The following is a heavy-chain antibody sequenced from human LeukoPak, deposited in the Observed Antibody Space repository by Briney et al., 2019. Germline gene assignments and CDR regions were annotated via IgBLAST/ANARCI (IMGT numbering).Heavy chain of an antibody. J-gene: IGHJ6*02. CDR1: GSNVTYNY. V-gene: IGHV3-53*04. Sequence: GGSLRLSCVASGSNVTYNYMTWVRQAPGKGLEWVSLIDSGGTTYYADTLKGRFAISRHSPNNTLFLQMTNLRPEDTAVYYCARTSYYYDMDVRGPGTTVTVSS. CDR2: IDSGGTT. CDR3: ARTSYYYDMDV.